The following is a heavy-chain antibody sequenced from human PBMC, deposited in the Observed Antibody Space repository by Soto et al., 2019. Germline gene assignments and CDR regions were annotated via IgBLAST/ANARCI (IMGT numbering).Heavy chain of an antibody. CDR2: NSYSGST. D-gene: IGHD3-10*02. J-gene: IGHJ4*02. V-gene: IGHV4-59*01. CDR1: GGSISSYY. CDR3: ARQSMVGRPYYFDY. Sequence: ETLSLTCTVSGGSISSYYWSWIRQPPGKGLEWIGYNSYSGSTNYNPSLKSRVTISVDSSKNQFSLKLSSVTAADTAVYYCARQSMVGRPYYFDYWGQGTLVTVSS.